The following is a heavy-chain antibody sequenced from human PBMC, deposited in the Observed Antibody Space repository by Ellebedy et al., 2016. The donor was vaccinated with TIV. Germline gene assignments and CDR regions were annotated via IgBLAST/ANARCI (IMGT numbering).Heavy chain of an antibody. CDR2: RWFDGCNK. J-gene: IGHJ4*02. Sequence: PGGSLRLSCAASGFTFSSYGMPWVRPAPGTGLEWVGVRWFDGCNKYNEDSVSGRFTISIDNSKNTLYLQMNSLRAEDTAVYYCARDRGTTITVSDYWGQGTLVTVSS. V-gene: IGHV3-33*08. D-gene: IGHD1-14*01. CDR1: GFTFSSYG. CDR3: ARDRGTTITVSDY.